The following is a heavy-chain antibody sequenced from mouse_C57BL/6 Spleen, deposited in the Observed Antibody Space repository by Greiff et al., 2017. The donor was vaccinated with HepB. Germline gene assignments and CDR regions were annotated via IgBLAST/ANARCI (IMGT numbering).Heavy chain of an antibody. CDR3: AREGAYGSFFDY. D-gene: IGHD1-1*01. Sequence: EVQLVESGPGLVKPSQSLSLTCSVTGYSITSGYYWNWIRQFPGNKLEWMGYISYDGSNNYNPSLKNRISITRDTSKNQFFLKLNSVTTEDTATYYCAREGAYGSFFDYWGQGTTLTVSS. CDR2: ISYDGSN. V-gene: IGHV3-6*01. CDR1: GYSITSGYY. J-gene: IGHJ2*01.